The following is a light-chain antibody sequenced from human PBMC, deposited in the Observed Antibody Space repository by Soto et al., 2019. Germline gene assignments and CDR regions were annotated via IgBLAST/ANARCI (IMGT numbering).Light chain of an antibody. Sequence: QSVLTQPASVSGSPGQSITISCTGASSDVGYYNYVSWYQHHPGKAPRLVIYDVTNRPSGISDRFSGSKSGNTASLTISGLLAEDEADYYCTSYKSTSTYVFGTGTKVTVL. CDR2: DVT. J-gene: IGLJ1*01. CDR3: TSYKSTSTYV. V-gene: IGLV2-14*01. CDR1: SSDVGYYNY.